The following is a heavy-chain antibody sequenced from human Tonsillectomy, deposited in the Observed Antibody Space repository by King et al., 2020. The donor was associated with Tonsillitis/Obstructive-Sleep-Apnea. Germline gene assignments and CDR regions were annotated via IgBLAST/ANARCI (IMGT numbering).Heavy chain of an antibody. CDR2: INPISGST. J-gene: IGHJ4*02. CDR3: AGGRSIAGTTSLPFDY. Sequence: VQLVQSGAEVKKPGASVKISCKTSGYTFTSHYLHWVRQAPGQGLEWMGIINPISGSTTYTLQFQVRVTMTRDKSTSTVYMELSSLRSDDTAVYYCAGGRSIAGTTSLPFDYWGQGTLVTVSS. V-gene: IGHV1-46*01. CDR1: GYTFTSHY. D-gene: IGHD1-20*01.